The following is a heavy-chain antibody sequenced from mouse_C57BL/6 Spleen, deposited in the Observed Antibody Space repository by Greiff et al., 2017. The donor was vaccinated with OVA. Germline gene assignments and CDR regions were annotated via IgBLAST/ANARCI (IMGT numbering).Heavy chain of an antibody. J-gene: IGHJ2*01. CDR3: AREIYYGNYGYFDY. CDR2: IDPNSGGT. D-gene: IGHD2-1*01. Sequence: QVQLQQPGAELVKPGASVKLSCKASGYTFTSYWMHWVKQRPGRGLELIGRIDPNSGGTKYNEKFKSKATLTVDKPSSTAYMQLSSLTSEDSAVYYCAREIYYGNYGYFDYWGQGTTLTVSS. CDR1: GYTFTSYW. V-gene: IGHV1-72*01.